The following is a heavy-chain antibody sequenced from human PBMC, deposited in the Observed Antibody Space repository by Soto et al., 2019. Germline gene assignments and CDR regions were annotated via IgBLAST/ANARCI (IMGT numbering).Heavy chain of an antibody. D-gene: IGHD3-22*01. CDR3: AKDSGSTMIVVVIPGAFDI. CDR1: GFTFSSYA. CDR2: ISGRGGST. Sequence: GGSLRLSCAASGFTFSSYAMSWVRQAPGKGLEWVSAISGRGGSTYYADSVKGRFTISRDNSKNTLYLHMNSLRAEDTAVYYCAKDSGSTMIVVVIPGAFDIWGQGTMVTV. J-gene: IGHJ3*02. V-gene: IGHV3-23*01.